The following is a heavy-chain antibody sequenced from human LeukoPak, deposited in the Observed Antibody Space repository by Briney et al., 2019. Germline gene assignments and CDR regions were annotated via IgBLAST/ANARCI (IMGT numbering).Heavy chain of an antibody. D-gene: IGHD1-26*01. CDR3: ARESGAFCPFGY. V-gene: IGHV3-33*01. J-gene: IGHJ4*02. CDR1: GFSFSTYG. Sequence: GRSLRLSCGASGFSFSTYGMHWVRQAPGKGLEWVAVIWSDGNNKNYAESVVGRFTISRDNSKNTWSLQMDSLRAEDTAVYYCARESGAFCPFGYWGQGTLVIVPS. CDR2: IWSDGNNK.